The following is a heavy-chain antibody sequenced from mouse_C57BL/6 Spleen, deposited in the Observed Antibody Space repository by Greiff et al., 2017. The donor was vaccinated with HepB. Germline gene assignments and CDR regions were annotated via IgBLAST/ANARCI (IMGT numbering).Heavy chain of an antibody. CDR2: IYPGDGDT. CDR1: GYAFSSSW. Sequence: VQLQQSGPELVKPGASVKISCKASGYAFSSSWMNWVKQRPGKGLEWIGRIYPGDGDTNYNGKFKGKATLTADKSSSTAYMQLSSLTSEDSAVYFCAEGYDDYWGQGTTLTVSS. D-gene: IGHD2-2*01. CDR3: AEGYDDY. J-gene: IGHJ2*01. V-gene: IGHV1-82*01.